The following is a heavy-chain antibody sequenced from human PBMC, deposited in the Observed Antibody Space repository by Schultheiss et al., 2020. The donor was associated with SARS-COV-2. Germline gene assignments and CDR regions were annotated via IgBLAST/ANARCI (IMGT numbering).Heavy chain of an antibody. CDR2: IYYSGST. J-gene: IGHJ4*02. CDR1: GGSISSGGYY. CDR3: ARHEPAIAAAALDY. V-gene: IGHV4-31*02. Sequence: SQTLSLTCTVSGGSISSGGYYWSWIRQHPGKGLEWIGYIYYSGSTNYNPSLKSRVTISVDTSKNQFSLKLSSVTAADTAVYYCARHEPAIAAAALDYWGQGTLVTVSS. D-gene: IGHD6-13*01.